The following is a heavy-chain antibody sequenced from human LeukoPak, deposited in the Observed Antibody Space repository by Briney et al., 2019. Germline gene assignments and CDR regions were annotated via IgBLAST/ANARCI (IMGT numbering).Heavy chain of an antibody. V-gene: IGHV3-23*01. CDR3: AKDQHSDPHDAFDI. Sequence: EGSLRLSCAASGFTFSNYAMSWVRQAPGKGLEWVSAISASSVSTHYADSVQGRFTISRDNSKNTLYLQMNSLRAEDTAVYYCAKDQHSDPHDAFDIWGQGTMVTVSS. J-gene: IGHJ3*02. CDR1: GFTFSNYA. CDR2: ISASSVST. D-gene: IGHD3-10*01.